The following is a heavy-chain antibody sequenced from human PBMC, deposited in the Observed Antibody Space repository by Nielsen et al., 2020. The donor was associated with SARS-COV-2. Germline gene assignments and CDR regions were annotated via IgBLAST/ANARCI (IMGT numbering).Heavy chain of an antibody. CDR2: ISDSGSRI. Sequence: GGSLRLSCAASGFTFSTSGLDWVRQAPGKGLGWVAFISDSGSRINYADSVKGRFTISRDNAKNSLYLQMNSLRAEDTAVYYCASDSNSYNYYYYYGMDVWGQGTTVTVSS. V-gene: IGHV3-48*01. CDR3: ASDSNSYNYYYYYGMDV. D-gene: IGHD2-2*01. CDR1: GFTFSTSG. J-gene: IGHJ6*02.